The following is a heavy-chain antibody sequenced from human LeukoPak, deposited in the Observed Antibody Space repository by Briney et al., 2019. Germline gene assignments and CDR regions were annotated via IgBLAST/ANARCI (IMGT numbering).Heavy chain of an antibody. CDR2: ISVYNGDT. Sequence: GASVKVSCKASGYTFSSYGISWVRQAPGQGLEWMGWISVYNGDTNYAQKLQGRVTMTTDTSTSTAYMEVRSLRSEDTAVYYCARGTHIRYYDLGTVPHDYWGQGTLVTVSS. V-gene: IGHV1-18*01. CDR1: GYTFSSYG. D-gene: IGHD3-10*01. J-gene: IGHJ4*02. CDR3: ARGTHIRYYDLGTVPHDY.